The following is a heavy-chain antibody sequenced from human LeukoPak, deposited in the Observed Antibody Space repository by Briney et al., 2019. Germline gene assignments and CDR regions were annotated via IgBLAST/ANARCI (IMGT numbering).Heavy chain of an antibody. V-gene: IGHV4-59*01. CDR3: ARYGVNPYYYDSSGYYYPVNYYYYYMDV. CDR2: ISYSGST. D-gene: IGHD3-22*01. CDR1: GGSISSYY. J-gene: IGHJ6*03. Sequence: PSETLSLTCTVSGGSISSYYWSWIRQPPGKGLEWIGYISYSGSTTYNPSLNSRVTISVDTSKNQFSLKLSSWTAADTAVYYCARYGVNPYYYDSSGYYYPVNYYYYYMDVWGKGTTVTVSS.